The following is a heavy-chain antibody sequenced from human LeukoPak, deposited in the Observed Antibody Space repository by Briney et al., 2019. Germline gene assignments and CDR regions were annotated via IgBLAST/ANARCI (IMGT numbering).Heavy chain of an antibody. CDR1: GYTFTTYG. J-gene: IGHJ4*02. V-gene: IGHV1-18*01. CDR3: ARAAGYYDASGYYLY. Sequence: ASVTVSCKASGYTFTTYGITWVRQAPGQGLEWMGWISAYNGNTNYAQKLQGRVTMTTDTSTSTAYMELRSLRSDDTAVYFCARAAGYYDASGYYLYWGQGTLVTVSS. D-gene: IGHD3-22*01. CDR2: ISAYNGNT.